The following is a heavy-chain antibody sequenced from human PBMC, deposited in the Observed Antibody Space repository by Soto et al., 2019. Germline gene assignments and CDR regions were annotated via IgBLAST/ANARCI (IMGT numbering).Heavy chain of an antibody. D-gene: IGHD6-13*01. J-gene: IGHJ6*02. CDR3: ARDRGGSSSHPSYYYYYGMDV. Sequence: KSSETLSLTCAVSGGSISSSNWWSWVRQPPGKGLEWIGEIYHSGSTNYNPSLKSRVTISVDKSKNQFSLKLSSVTAADTAVYYCARDRGGSSSHPSYYYYYGMDVWGQGTTVTVSS. CDR2: IYHSGST. CDR1: GGSISSSNW. V-gene: IGHV4-4*02.